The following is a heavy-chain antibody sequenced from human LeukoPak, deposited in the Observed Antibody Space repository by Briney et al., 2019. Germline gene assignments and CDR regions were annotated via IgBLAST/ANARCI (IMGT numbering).Heavy chain of an antibody. V-gene: IGHV4-31*03. D-gene: IGHD6-13*01. CDR2: IYYSGST. Sequence: PSQTLSLTCTVSGGSISSGGYYWSWIRQHPGKGLEWIGYIYYSGSTYYNPSLKSRVTISVDTSKNQFSLKLSSVTAADTAVYYCARESSSWYVPDYWGQGTLVTVSS. CDR3: ARESSSWYVPDY. J-gene: IGHJ4*02. CDR1: GGSISSGGYY.